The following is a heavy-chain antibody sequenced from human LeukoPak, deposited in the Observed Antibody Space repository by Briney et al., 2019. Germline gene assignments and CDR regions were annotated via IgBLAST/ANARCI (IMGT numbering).Heavy chain of an antibody. J-gene: IGHJ4*02. D-gene: IGHD6-13*01. CDR2: ISSNGGST. CDR1: GFTFSSYA. Sequence: GGSLRLSCAASGFTFSSYAMHWVRQAPGKGLEYVSAISSNGGSTYYANSVKGRFTISRDNSKNTLYLQMSSLRAEDMAVYYCARDGGGIAAAYYFDYWGQGTLVTVSS. V-gene: IGHV3-64*01. CDR3: ARDGGGIAAAYYFDY.